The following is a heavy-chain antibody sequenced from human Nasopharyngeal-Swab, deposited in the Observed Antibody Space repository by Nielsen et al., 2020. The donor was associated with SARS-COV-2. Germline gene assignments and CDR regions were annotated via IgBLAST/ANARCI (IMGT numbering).Heavy chain of an antibody. CDR2: ISSSSSYI. Sequence: GESLKISCAASGFTFSSYSMNWVRQAPGKGLEWVSSISSSSSYIYYADSVKGRFTISRDNAKNSLYLQMNSLRAEDTAVYYCARDKSGLLWFGESSPWGQGTLVTVSS. CDR3: ARDKSGLLWFGESSP. J-gene: IGHJ5*02. V-gene: IGHV3-21*01. D-gene: IGHD3-10*01. CDR1: GFTFSSYS.